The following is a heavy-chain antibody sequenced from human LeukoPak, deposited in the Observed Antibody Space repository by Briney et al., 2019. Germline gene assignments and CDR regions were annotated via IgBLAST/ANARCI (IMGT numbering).Heavy chain of an antibody. CDR1: GFTFSSYA. J-gene: IGHJ4*02. CDR3: ARGDYYDSSGYFPSGYFDY. Sequence: GRSLRLSCAASGFTFSSYAMHWVRQAPGKGLEWVAVISYDGSNKYYADSVKGRFTISRDNSKNTLYLQMNSLRAEDTAVYYCARGDYYDSSGYFPSGYFDYWGQGTLVTVSS. D-gene: IGHD3-22*01. CDR2: ISYDGSNK. V-gene: IGHV3-30*04.